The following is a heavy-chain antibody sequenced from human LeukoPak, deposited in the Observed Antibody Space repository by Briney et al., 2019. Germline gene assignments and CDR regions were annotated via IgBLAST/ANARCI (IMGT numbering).Heavy chain of an antibody. CDR1: RGTFSSYA. D-gene: IGHD5-18*01. Sequence: SVKVSCKASRGTFSSYAISWVRQAPGQGLEWMGGIIPIFGTANYAQKFQGRVTITADESTSTAYMELSSLRSEDTAVYFCARDRGYSYAKKSSNYYYMDVWGKGTTVTISS. CDR2: IIPIFGTA. CDR3: ARDRGYSYAKKSSNYYYMDV. V-gene: IGHV1-69*13. J-gene: IGHJ6*03.